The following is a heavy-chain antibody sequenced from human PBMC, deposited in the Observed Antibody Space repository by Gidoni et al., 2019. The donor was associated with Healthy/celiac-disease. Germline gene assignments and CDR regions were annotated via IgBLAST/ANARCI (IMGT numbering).Heavy chain of an antibody. Sequence: QVQLQPWGAGLLKPSETLSLTCAVSGGSFSGYYWSWIRQPPGKGLEWIGEINHSGSTDYNPFLKSRVNISVDTSKNQFSLKLSSVTASDTAVYYCARGGGSSGFPSNLFDPWGQGTLVTVSS. CDR2: INHSGST. CDR3: ARGGGSSGFPSNLFDP. CDR1: GGSFSGYY. V-gene: IGHV4-34*01. J-gene: IGHJ5*02. D-gene: IGHD6-19*01.